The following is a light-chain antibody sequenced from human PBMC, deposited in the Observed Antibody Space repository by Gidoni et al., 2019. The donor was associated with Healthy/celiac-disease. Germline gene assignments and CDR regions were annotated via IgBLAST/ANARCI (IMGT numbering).Light chain of an antibody. CDR1: QIVSSSY. CDR3: QQYGSSPLT. CDR2: GAS. J-gene: IGKJ2*01. V-gene: IGKV3-20*01. Sequence: EIVLTQSPGTLSLSPGERATLSCRASQIVSSSYLAWYQQKPGQDPRLIIYGASSRATGIPDRFSGSGSGTDVTLTISRLEPEYFAVYYCQQYGSSPLTFGQGTKLEIK.